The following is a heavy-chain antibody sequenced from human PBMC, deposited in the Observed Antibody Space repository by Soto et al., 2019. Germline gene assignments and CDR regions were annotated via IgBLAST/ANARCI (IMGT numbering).Heavy chain of an antibody. D-gene: IGHD2-15*01. CDR3: ARGLGAAAFLVDRKTRYYYYYMDV. Sequence: SETLSLTCAVYGGSFSGYYWSWIRQPPGKGLEWIGEINHSGSTNYNPSLKSRVTISVDTSKNQFSLKLSSVTAADTAVYYCARGLGAAAFLVDRKTRYYYYYMDVWGKGTTVTVSS. CDR2: INHSGST. J-gene: IGHJ6*03. V-gene: IGHV4-34*01. CDR1: GGSFSGYY.